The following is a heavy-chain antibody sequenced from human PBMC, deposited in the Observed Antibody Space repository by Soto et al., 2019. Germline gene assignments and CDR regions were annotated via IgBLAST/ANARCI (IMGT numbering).Heavy chain of an antibody. V-gene: IGHV3-30*18. CDR2: ISYGGSNK. Sequence: RGSLIVSCAASGLTFSIYGIHWVGQARGKGLEWVALISYGGSNKYYADSVKGRFTISRDNSKNTLYLQMNSLRAEDTAMYYCAKDATYYYDSSGYYGPFDYWGQGTLVTVSS. CDR3: AKDATYYYDSSGYYGPFDY. D-gene: IGHD3-22*01. J-gene: IGHJ4*02. CDR1: GLTFSIYG.